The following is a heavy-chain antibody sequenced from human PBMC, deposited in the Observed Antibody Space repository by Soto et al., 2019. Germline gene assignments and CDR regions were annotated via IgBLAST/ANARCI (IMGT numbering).Heavy chain of an antibody. D-gene: IGHD3-10*01. CDR2: ISYDGSNK. CDR3: ALAMVRGVISFDY. CDR1: GFTFSSYA. J-gene: IGHJ4*02. Sequence: GGSLRLSCAASGFTFSSYATHWVRQAPGKGLEWVAVISYDGSNKYYADSVKGRFTISRDNSKNTLYLQMNSLRAEDTAVYYCALAMVRGVISFDYWGQGTLVTVSS. V-gene: IGHV3-30-3*01.